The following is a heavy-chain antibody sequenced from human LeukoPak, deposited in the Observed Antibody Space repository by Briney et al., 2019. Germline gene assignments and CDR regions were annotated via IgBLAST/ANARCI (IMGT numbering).Heavy chain of an antibody. D-gene: IGHD3-10*01. CDR1: GGSISSYY. CDR2: IYYSGST. J-gene: IGHJ4*02. Sequence: TSETLSLTCTVSGGSISSYYWSWIRQPPGKGLEWIGYIYYSGSTNYNPSLKSRVTISVDTSKNQFSLKLSSVTAADTAVYYCARDYYGSGSYGSFNFDYWGQGALVTVSS. CDR3: ARDYYGSGSYGSFNFDY. V-gene: IGHV4-59*01.